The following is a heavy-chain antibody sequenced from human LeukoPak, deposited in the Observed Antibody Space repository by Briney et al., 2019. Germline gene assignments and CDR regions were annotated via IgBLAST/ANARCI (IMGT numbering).Heavy chain of an antibody. D-gene: IGHD3-10*01. CDR2: IRYDGNNK. V-gene: IGHV3-30*02. CDR1: GFTFSNHG. J-gene: IGHJ4*02. Sequence: AGGSLRLSCAASGFTFSNHGIHWVRQAPGKGLEWVAFIRYDGNNKYHADSVKGRFTISRDNSKNTLYLQMNSLRAEDTAVYYCAKVMARGVTSSPAYWGQGTLVTVSS. CDR3: AKVMARGVTSSPAY.